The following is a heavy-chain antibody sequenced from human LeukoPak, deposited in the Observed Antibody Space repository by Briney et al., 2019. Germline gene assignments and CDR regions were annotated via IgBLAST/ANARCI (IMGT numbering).Heavy chain of an antibody. CDR3: ASDILTGLDAFDI. Sequence: PGRSLRLSCAASGFTFSSYGMHWVRQAPGKGLEWVAVIWYDGSNKYYADSVKGRFTISRDNSKNTLYLRMNSLRAEDTAVYYCASDILTGLDAFDIWGQGTMVTVSS. V-gene: IGHV3-33*01. J-gene: IGHJ3*02. CDR1: GFTFSSYG. CDR2: IWYDGSNK. D-gene: IGHD3-9*01.